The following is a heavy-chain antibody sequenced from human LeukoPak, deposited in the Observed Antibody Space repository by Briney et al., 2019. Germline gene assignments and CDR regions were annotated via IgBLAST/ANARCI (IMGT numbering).Heavy chain of an antibody. D-gene: IGHD4-17*01. CDR2: ISGSAGTT. V-gene: IGHV3-23*01. CDR1: GFTFSSHA. Sequence: PGGSLRLSCAASGFTFSSHAMTWVRQAPGKGLEWVSVISGSAGTTYYADSVRGRFTISRDNSKNTLYLQMSSLRAEDTAVYYCAKDSDFGVTRGFFDYWGQGILVTVSA. J-gene: IGHJ4*02. CDR3: AKDSDFGVTRGFFDY.